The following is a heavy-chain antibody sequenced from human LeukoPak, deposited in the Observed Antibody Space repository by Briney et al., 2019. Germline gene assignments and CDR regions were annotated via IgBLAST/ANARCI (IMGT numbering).Heavy chain of an antibody. CDR3: ALSGHCRRSRCYGEYFDY. CDR2: ISAYNGET. J-gene: IGHJ4*02. V-gene: IGHV1-18*01. D-gene: IGHD2-2*01. CDR1: GYSFTSYG. Sequence: ASVKVSCKASGYSFTSYGISWVRQAPGQGLEWMGWISAYNGETNSAQKMQGRLTMTTDTSTSTSYMELSSLSSEDTAIYYCALSGHCRRSRCYGEYFDYWGQGPRVTVSS.